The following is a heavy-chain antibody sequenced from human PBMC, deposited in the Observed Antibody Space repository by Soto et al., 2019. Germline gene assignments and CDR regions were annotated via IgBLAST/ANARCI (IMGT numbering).Heavy chain of an antibody. J-gene: IGHJ6*02. V-gene: IGHV1-58*01. Sequence: SVKVSCKASGFTFTSSAVQLVLQARVQPLEWIGCIVVGSGNTNYAQKFQERVTITRDMSTSTAYMELSSLRSEDTAVYYCAVSHYCSSTSCSQQYYYYGMDVWGQGTTVTVSS. CDR3: AVSHYCSSTSCSQQYYYYGMDV. D-gene: IGHD2-2*01. CDR2: IVVGSGNT. CDR1: GFTFTSSA.